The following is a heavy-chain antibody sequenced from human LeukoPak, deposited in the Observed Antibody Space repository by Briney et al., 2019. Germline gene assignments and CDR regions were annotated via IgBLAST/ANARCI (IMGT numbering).Heavy chain of an antibody. CDR3: ARGGRSEIGWFDP. Sequence: SQTLSLTCAISGDIFSSNSAAWNWIRQARSRGLEWLERTYYRSKWYNDYAVSVKSRIPINPDTSQNQFSLQLNSVTPEDTAVYYCARGGRSEIGWFDPWGQGTLVTVSS. CDR1: GDIFSSNSAA. CDR2: TYYRSKWYN. D-gene: IGHD2-15*01. V-gene: IGHV6-1*01. J-gene: IGHJ5*02.